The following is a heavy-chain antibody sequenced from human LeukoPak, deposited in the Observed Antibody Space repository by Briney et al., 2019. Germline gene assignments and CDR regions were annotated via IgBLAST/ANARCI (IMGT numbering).Heavy chain of an antibody. CDR1: GASISSHY. V-gene: IGHV4-4*07. CDR2: ISVSGST. CDR3: ARDRFTERDSRWSMPPVYYYYYMDG. Sequence: PSETLSLTCTVSGASISSHYWSWIRQPAGKGLEWIGRISVSGSTDYNPSLKNRVTMSVDTSENHFSLKLSSVTAADTAVYYCARDRFTERDSRWSMPPVYYYYYMDGWGKGTTVTVSS. J-gene: IGHJ6*03. D-gene: IGHD2-8*01.